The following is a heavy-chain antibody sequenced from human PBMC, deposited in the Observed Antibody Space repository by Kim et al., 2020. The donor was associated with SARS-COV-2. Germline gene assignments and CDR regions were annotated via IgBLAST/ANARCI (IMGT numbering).Heavy chain of an antibody. CDR2: INHSGST. D-gene: IGHD6-19*01. J-gene: IGHJ6*03. Sequence: SETLSLTCAVYGGSFSGYYWSWIRQLPGKGLEWIGEINHSGSTNYNPSLKSRVTISVDTSKNQFSLKLSSVTAADTAVYYCARGTRQWLVRGPYYYYMD. CDR1: GGSFSGYY. CDR3: ARGTRQWLVRGPYYYYMD. V-gene: IGHV4-34*01.